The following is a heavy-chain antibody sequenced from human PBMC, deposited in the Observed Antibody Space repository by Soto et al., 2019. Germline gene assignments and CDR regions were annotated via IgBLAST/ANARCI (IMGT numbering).Heavy chain of an antibody. Sequence: SETLSHSCTVSGGSVSSGRYYGSWIRQPPGKGLEWIGYIYYSGSTKYNPSLKSRVTISVDTSKNQFSLKLSSMTAADTAVYYCARSGSGSGWLGGQGTLVTVSS. J-gene: IGHJ4*02. CDR3: ARSGSGSGWL. V-gene: IGHV4-61*01. D-gene: IGHD6-19*01. CDR1: GGSVSSGRYY. CDR2: IYYSGST.